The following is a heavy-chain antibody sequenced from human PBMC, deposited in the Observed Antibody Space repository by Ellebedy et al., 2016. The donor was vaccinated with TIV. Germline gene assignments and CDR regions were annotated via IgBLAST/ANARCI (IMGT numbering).Heavy chain of an antibody. J-gene: IGHJ6*02. CDR2: IFGSGGGI. Sequence: GESLKISCAASGFTFSRYAMSWVRQAPGKGLEWVSGIFGSGGGISYADSVKGRFTISRDNSKSMVHLQMNSLRAEDSAVYYCAKDMVFGDGKWEIDVWGQGTTVTVSS. CDR3: AKDMVFGDGKWEIDV. D-gene: IGHD1-26*01. CDR1: GFTFSRYA. V-gene: IGHV3-23*01.